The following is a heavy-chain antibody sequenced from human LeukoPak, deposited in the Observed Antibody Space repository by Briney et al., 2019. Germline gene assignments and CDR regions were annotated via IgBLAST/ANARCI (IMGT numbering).Heavy chain of an antibody. Sequence: GGSLRLSCAASGFTFSSYAMSWVRQAPGKGLEWVSSISSSSSYIYYADSVKGRFTISRDNAKNSLYLQMNSLRAEDTAVYYCARGYYGSGSLFDYWGQGTLVTVSS. CDR1: GFTFSSYA. CDR3: ARGYYGSGSLFDY. D-gene: IGHD3-10*01. V-gene: IGHV3-21*01. CDR2: ISSSSSYI. J-gene: IGHJ4*02.